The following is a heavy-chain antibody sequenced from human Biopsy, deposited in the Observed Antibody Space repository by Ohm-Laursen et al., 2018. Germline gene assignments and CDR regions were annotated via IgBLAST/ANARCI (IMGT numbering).Heavy chain of an antibody. CDR1: RVSICYNY. J-gene: IGHJ4*02. D-gene: IGHD6-13*01. V-gene: IGHV4-59*07. CDR2: IYYTGSI. Sequence: SVTLSFTCTVSRVSICYNYWIRLRPSPGQGLDWIGYIYYTGSINSNPSVKSRVTISVDTSKNQFSLKLNSVTDADTAVYFCARNSRGGHLNTTLISGKNLDSWGQGILVTVSS. CDR3: ARNSRGGHLNTTLISGKNLDS.